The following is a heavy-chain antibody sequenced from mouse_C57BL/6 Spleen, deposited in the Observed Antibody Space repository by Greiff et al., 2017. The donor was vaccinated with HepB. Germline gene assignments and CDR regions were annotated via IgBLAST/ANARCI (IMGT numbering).Heavy chain of an antibody. V-gene: IGHV1-81*01. D-gene: IGHD2-10*01. CDR3: ARGGFPTGLFDY. CDR1: GYTFTSYG. CDR2: IYPRSGNT. Sequence: LVESGAELARPGASVKLSCKASGYTFTSYGISWVKQRTGQGLEWIGEIYPRSGNTYYNEKFKGKATLTADKSSSTAYMELRSLTSEDSAVYFCARGGFPTGLFDYWGQGTTLTVSS. J-gene: IGHJ2*01.